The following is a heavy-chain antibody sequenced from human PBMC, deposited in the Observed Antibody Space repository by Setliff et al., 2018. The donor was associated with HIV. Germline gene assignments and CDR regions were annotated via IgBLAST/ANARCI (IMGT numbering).Heavy chain of an antibody. V-gene: IGHV4-39*02. CDR3: ARLASTRDWYFDL. J-gene: IGHJ2*01. Sequence: SETLSLTCTVSGGSISNSNYYWGWIRQPQGKGLEWVGSIYYIGTTYYNPSLKSRVTTSIDTSKNDFSLKLTSVTAADTAMYYCARLASTRDWYFDLWGRGTLVTVSS. CDR1: GGSISNSNYY. CDR2: IYYIGTT.